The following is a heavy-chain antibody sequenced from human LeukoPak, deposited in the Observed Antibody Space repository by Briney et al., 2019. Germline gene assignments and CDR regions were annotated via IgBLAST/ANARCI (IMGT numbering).Heavy chain of an antibody. J-gene: IGHJ5*02. Sequence: APVKVSCKASGYIFSGYYMHWGRQAPGHRVGGRGWLNPKSGGTNYAQQFQGRVTMTRDTSISTAYMELSGLRSDDTAVYYCARSTTIFGVLIPSGWFDPWGQGTLVTVSS. CDR1: GYIFSGYY. D-gene: IGHD3-3*01. CDR2: LNPKSGGT. V-gene: IGHV1-2*02. CDR3: ARSTTIFGVLIPSGWFDP.